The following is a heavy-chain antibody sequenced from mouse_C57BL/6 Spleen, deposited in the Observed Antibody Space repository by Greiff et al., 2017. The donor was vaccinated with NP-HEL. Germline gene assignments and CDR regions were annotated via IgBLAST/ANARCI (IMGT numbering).Heavy chain of an antibody. V-gene: IGHV1-54*01. J-gene: IGHJ4*01. Sequence: QVQLQQSGAGLVRPGTSVTVSCTASGYAFTNYLIEWVQQRPGQGLEWIGVINPGSGGTNYNAQFKGKATLTADKSSSTACMQLSSLTSEDSAGYSCAKCRRHDSMDYWGQGTTVTVSS. CDR2: INPGSGGT. CDR3: AKCRRHDSMDY. CDR1: GYAFTNYL.